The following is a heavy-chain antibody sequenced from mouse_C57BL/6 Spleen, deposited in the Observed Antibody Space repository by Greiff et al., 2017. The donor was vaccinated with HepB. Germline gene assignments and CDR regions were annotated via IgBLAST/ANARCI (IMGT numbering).Heavy chain of an antibody. Sequence: QVQLQQSGAELVRPGASVTLSCKASGYTFTDYEMHWVKQTPVHGLEWIGAIDPETGGTAYNQKFKGKAILTADKSSSTAYMELRSLTSEDSAVYYCTRPTTVRGTDYWGQGTTLTVSS. D-gene: IGHD2-10*01. CDR2: IDPETGGT. V-gene: IGHV1-15*01. J-gene: IGHJ2*01. CDR3: TRPTTVRGTDY. CDR1: GYTFTDYE.